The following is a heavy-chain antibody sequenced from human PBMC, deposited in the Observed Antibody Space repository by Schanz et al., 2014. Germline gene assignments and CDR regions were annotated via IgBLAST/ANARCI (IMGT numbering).Heavy chain of an antibody. J-gene: IGHJ4*02. V-gene: IGHV4-39*01. CDR2: LYYTGKT. CDR3: VRHGNYEFWHGPTPQFEN. CDR1: GFTFFTYN. Sequence: VYLVESGGGLVQPGGSLRLSCAASGFTFFTYNMNWVRQSPGKGLEWLGSLYYTGKTHYNPSLKSQVTISLDTSKNQFSLNLPSVTAADTAVYYCVRHGNYEFWHGPTPQFENWGQGTLVTVS. D-gene: IGHD3-3*01.